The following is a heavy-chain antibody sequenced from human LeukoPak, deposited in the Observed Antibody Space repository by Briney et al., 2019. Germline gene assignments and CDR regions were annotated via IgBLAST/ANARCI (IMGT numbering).Heavy chain of an antibody. CDR2: IKQDGSEK. D-gene: IGHD6-19*01. V-gene: IGHV3-7*01. Sequence: GGSLRLSCAASGFTFSSYWMSWVRQAPGKGLEWVANIKQDGSEKYYVDSVKGRFTISRDNAKNSLYLQMNSLRAEDTAVYYCASASSSGPYYFDYWGQGTLVTVST. CDR1: GFTFSSYW. J-gene: IGHJ4*02. CDR3: ASASSSGPYYFDY.